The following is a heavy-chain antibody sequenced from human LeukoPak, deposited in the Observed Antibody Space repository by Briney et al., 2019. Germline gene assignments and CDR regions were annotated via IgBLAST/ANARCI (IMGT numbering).Heavy chain of an antibody. CDR2: IYYSGST. D-gene: IGHD3-10*01. V-gene: IGHV4-39*01. CDR3: ASLQSGGVDS. J-gene: IGHJ4*02. CDR1: GGSISSGSYY. Sequence: SQTLSLTCTVSGGSISSGSYYWTWIRQPAGKGLEWIGSIYYSGSTYYNPSLKSRVTISVDTSKNQFSLKLNSVTASDTAVYFCASLQSGGVDSWGQGTLVTVSS.